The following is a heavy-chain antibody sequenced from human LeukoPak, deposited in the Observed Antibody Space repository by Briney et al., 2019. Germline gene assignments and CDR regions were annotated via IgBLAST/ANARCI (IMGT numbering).Heavy chain of an antibody. V-gene: IGHV4-34*01. CDR1: GGSFSGYY. J-gene: IGHJ4*02. D-gene: IGHD5-12*01. CDR3: ARVLGYSGYDYYFDY. CDR2: INHSGST. Sequence: PSETLSLTCAVYGGSFSGYYWSWIRQPPGKGLEWIGEINHSGSTNYNPSLKSRVTISVDTSKNQFSLKLSSVTAADTPVYYCARVLGYSGYDYYFDYWGQGTLVTVSS.